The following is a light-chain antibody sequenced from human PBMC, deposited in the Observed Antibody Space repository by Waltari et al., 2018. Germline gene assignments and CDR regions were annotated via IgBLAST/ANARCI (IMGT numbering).Light chain of an antibody. J-gene: IGKJ1*01. CDR2: AGS. CDR3: QQTHGSPWT. Sequence: DIHMTQSPSSLSASVGDKVSITCRASQNITRYLCWYHQRPGKAPKLLIYAGSTLQSGVPSRFSGSGSGTDFTLTISFLEPEDFATYYCQQTHGSPWTFGQGTRVEI. CDR1: QNITRY. V-gene: IGKV1-39*01.